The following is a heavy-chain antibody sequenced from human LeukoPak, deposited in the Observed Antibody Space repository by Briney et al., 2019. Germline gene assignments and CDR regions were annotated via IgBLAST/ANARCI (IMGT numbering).Heavy chain of an antibody. V-gene: IGHV3-66*01. D-gene: IGHD6-13*01. CDR2: IYSGGST. CDR1: GFTVSSNY. CDR3: ARDYRSIAAAAVNWFDP. Sequence: GGSLRLSCAASGFTVSSNYMSWVRQAPGKGLEWVSVIYSGGSTYYADSVKGRFTISRDNSKNTLYLQMNSLRAEDTAVYYCARDYRSIAAAAVNWFDPWGQGTLVTVSS. J-gene: IGHJ5*02.